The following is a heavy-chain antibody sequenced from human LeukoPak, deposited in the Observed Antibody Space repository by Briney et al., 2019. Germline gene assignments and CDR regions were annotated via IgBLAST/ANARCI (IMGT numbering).Heavy chain of an antibody. D-gene: IGHD3-22*01. Sequence: SETLSLTCTVSGGSMSPYHWGWIRQPPGKGLEWTGYIYYSGSTNYNPSLNSRVTISVDTSKNQFSLRLSSVTAADTAIYYCARGLGYYYDSSGYYYGWGQGTLVTVSS. CDR3: ARGLGYYYDSSGYYYG. CDR1: GGSMSPYH. J-gene: IGHJ4*02. V-gene: IGHV4-59*08. CDR2: IYYSGST.